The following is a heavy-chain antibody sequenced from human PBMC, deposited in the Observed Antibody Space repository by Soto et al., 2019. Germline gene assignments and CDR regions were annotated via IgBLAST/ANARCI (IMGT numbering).Heavy chain of an antibody. V-gene: IGHV4-39*01. J-gene: IGHJ5*02. CDR1: GGSVSSGSYY. CDR2: IYYSGST. D-gene: IGHD6-13*01. Sequence: SETLSLTCTVSGGSVSSGSYYWGWIRQPPGKGLEWIGSIYYSGSTYYNPSLKSRVTISVDTSKNQFSLKLSSVTAADTAVYYCARHQSHSSSYVDPWGQGTLVTVSS. CDR3: ARHQSHSSSYVDP.